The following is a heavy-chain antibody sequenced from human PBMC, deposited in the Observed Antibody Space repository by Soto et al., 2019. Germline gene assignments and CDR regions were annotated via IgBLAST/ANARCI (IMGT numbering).Heavy chain of an antibody. CDR2: INGGTGDT. Sequence: ASVKVSCKASGYPFQNYPIHWVRQAPGQRPEWMGWINGGTGDTRSSQRFQDRVTMTRDTSASTAYMELSSLRSEDTAVYFCARDRAPYCSGSSCHLDYYPYYGMDVWGQGTTVTVS. V-gene: IGHV1-3*01. CDR3: ARDRAPYCSGSSCHLDYYPYYGMDV. D-gene: IGHD2-2*01. J-gene: IGHJ6*02. CDR1: GYPFQNYP.